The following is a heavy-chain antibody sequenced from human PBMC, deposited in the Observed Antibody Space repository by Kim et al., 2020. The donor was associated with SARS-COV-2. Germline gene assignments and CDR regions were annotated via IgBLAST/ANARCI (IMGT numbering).Heavy chain of an antibody. CDR1: GFTFSSYA. CDR3: ARDEDIVVVVAATEKFSRYYGMDV. Sequence: GGSLRLSCAASGFTFSSYAMHWVRQAPGKGLEWVAVISYDGSNKYYADSVKGRFTISRDNSKNTLYLQMNSVRAEDTAVYYCARDEDIVVVVAATEKFSRYYGMDVWGQGTTVTVSS. CDR2: ISYDGSNK. J-gene: IGHJ6*02. V-gene: IGHV3-30*04. D-gene: IGHD2-15*01.